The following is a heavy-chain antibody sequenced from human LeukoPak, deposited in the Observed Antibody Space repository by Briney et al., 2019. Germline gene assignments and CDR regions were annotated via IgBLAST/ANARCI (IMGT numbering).Heavy chain of an antibody. V-gene: IGHV1-24*01. Sequence: ASVKVSCKVSGYTLTELSVHWVRQAPGKGLEWMGGFDPVDGETIYAQKFQGRVTMTEDTSTDTAYMELSSLRSEDTAVYYCATVYGGNALVDYWGQGTLVTVSS. CDR3: ATVYGGNALVDY. CDR2: FDPVDGET. D-gene: IGHD4-23*01. J-gene: IGHJ4*02. CDR1: GYTLTELS.